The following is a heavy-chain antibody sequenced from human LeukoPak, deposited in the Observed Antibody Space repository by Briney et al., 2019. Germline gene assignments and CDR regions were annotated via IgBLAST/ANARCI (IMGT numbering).Heavy chain of an antibody. CDR1: GGSISSGTYY. CDR2: IYSSGST. Sequence: SETLSLTCTVSGGSISSGTYYWTWIRQPAGKGLEWIGRIYSSGSTSYNPSLDSRVRISIDTSKNQFSLKLSSVTAADTAVYYCARHDYGDDFSACDIWGQGTTVTVSS. V-gene: IGHV4-61*02. D-gene: IGHD4-17*01. CDR3: ARHDYGDDFSACDI. J-gene: IGHJ3*02.